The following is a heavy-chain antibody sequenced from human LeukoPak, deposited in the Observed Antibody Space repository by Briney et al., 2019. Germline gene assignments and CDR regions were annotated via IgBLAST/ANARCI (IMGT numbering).Heavy chain of an antibody. CDR2: IYSGGNT. D-gene: IGHD3-22*01. CDR1: GFTVSSNS. V-gene: IGHV3-53*05. Sequence: GGSLRLSCTVSGFTVSSNSWSWVRQAPGKGLEWVSFIYSGGNTHYSDSVKGRFTISRDNSKNTLYLQMNSLRAEDTAVYYCAKDFGAGYYYDSSGLLFDYWGQGTLVTVSS. J-gene: IGHJ4*02. CDR3: AKDFGAGYYYDSSGLLFDY.